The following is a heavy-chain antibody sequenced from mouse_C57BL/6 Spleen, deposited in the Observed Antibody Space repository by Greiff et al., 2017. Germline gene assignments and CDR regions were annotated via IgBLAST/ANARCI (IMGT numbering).Heavy chain of an antibody. D-gene: IGHD2-1*01. CDR1: GYSFTGYF. J-gene: IGHJ2*01. V-gene: IGHV1-20*01. CDR2: INPYNGDT. CDR3: ARKEGIYYGNFFDY. Sequence: VQLQQSGPELVKPGDSVKISCKASGYSFTGYFMNWVMQSHGKSLEWIGRINPYNGDTFYNQKFKGKATLTVDKSSSTAHMELRSLTSEDSAVYYCARKEGIYYGNFFDYWGQGTTRTVSS.